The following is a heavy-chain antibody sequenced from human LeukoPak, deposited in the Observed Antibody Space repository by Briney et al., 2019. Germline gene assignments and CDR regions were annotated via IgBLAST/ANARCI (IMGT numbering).Heavy chain of an antibody. CDR3: ARVNSEGYCTNGVCYRVYVTLGSNWFDP. Sequence: ASVKVSCKASGCTFTSYAMNWVRQAPGQGLEWMGWINTNTGNPTYAQGFTGRFVFSLDTSVSTAYLQISSLKAEDTAVYYCARVNSEGYCTNGVCYRVYVTLGSNWFDPWGQGTLVTVSS. J-gene: IGHJ5*02. D-gene: IGHD2-8*01. V-gene: IGHV7-4-1*02. CDR2: INTNTGNP. CDR1: GCTFTSYA.